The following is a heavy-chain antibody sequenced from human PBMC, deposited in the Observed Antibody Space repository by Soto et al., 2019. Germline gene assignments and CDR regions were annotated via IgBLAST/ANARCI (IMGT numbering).Heavy chain of an antibody. CDR1: GGSISSYY. D-gene: IGHD3-10*01. J-gene: IGHJ5*02. Sequence: SETLSLTCPVSGGSISSYYLSWIRQPPGKGLEWIGYIYYSGSTNYNPSLKSRVTISVDTSKNQFSLKLSSVTAADTAVYYCARLVWFGESSGWFDPWGQGTLVTVSS. CDR3: ARLVWFGESSGWFDP. CDR2: IYYSGST. V-gene: IGHV4-59*01.